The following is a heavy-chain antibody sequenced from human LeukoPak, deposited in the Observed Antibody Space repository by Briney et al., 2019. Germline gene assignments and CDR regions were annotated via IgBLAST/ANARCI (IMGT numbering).Heavy chain of an antibody. CDR3: ARSFPRYCDH. Sequence: SETLSLTCALSGGSVSSNSATWNWIRQSPSRSLEWLGRPYYRSKWYNEYAVSVKSRITINPDTSKNQFSLQLNSVTPEDTAVYYCARSFPRYCDHWGQGTLVTVSS. CDR1: GGSVSSNSAT. J-gene: IGHJ4*02. CDR2: PYYRSKWYN. V-gene: IGHV6-1*01.